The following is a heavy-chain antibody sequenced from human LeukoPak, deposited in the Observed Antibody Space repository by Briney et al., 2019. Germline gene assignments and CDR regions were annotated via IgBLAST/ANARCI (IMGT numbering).Heavy chain of an antibody. D-gene: IGHD3-22*01. Sequence: GGSLKLSCAASGFTFSGSAMHWVRQASGKGLEWVGRIRSKANSYATAYTASVKGRFTISRDDSKNTAYLQMNSLKTEDTAVYYCTLSYDGDYWGQGTLVTFSS. CDR1: GFTFSGSA. CDR3: TLSYDGDY. CDR2: IRSKANSYAT. J-gene: IGHJ4*02. V-gene: IGHV3-73*01.